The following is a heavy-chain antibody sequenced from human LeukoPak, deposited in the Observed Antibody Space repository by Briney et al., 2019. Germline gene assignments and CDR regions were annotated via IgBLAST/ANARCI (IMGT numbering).Heavy chain of an antibody. Sequence: ASVKVSCKASGYTFTSYGISWVRQAPGQGLEWMGWISAYNGNTNYAQKLQGRVTMTTDTSTSTAYMELRSLRSDDTAVYYCARVGGGTAGDYYYYYYYMDVGGKGTTVTVSS. J-gene: IGHJ6*03. D-gene: IGHD2-21*01. CDR3: ARVGGGTAGDYYYYYYYMDV. V-gene: IGHV1-18*01. CDR2: ISAYNGNT. CDR1: GYTFTSYG.